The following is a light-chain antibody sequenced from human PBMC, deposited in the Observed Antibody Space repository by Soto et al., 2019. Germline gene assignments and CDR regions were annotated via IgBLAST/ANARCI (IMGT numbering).Light chain of an antibody. J-gene: IGKJ1*01. V-gene: IGKV3-20*01. CDR1: QSVGSSY. CDR2: GAS. CDR3: QQYGSSSWT. Sequence: EIVLTQSPDTLSLSPGERATLSCRASQSVGSSYLAWYQQKPGQAPRLLIYGASSRATGIPDRFSGSGSGTDFTLTISRLEPEDFAVYYCQQYGSSSWTFGQGTKVDIK.